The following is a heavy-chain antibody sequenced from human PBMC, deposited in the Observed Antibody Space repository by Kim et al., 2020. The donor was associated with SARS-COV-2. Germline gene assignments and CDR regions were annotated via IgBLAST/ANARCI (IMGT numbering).Heavy chain of an antibody. CDR2: ISGSGGST. D-gene: IGHD2-21*02. V-gene: IGHV3-23*01. CDR1: GFTFSSYA. J-gene: IGHJ3*02. CDR3: AKDLLGDHGAFDI. Sequence: GGSLRLSCAASGFTFSSYAMSWVRQAPGKGLEWVSAISGSGGSTYYADSVKGRFTISRDNSKDSLYLQMNSLRAEDTAVYYCAKDLLGDHGAFDILGQGTMVTVSS.